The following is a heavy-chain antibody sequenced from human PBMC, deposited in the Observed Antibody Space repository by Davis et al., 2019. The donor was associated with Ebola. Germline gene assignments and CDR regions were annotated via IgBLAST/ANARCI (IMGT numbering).Heavy chain of an antibody. D-gene: IGHD1-26*01. CDR3: ARGHTGLGSYLYFDY. CDR2: IIPIFGTA. J-gene: IGHJ4*02. Sequence: AASVKVSCKASGGTLSSYAISWVRQVPGQGLEWMGGIIPIFGTANYAQKFQGRVTITADESTSTAYMELSSLRSEDTAVYYCARGHTGLGSYLYFDYWGQGTLVTVSS. V-gene: IGHV1-69*13. CDR1: GGTLSSYA.